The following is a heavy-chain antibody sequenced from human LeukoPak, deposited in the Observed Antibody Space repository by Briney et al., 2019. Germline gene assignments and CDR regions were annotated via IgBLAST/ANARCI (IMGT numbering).Heavy chain of an antibody. V-gene: IGHV3-23*01. D-gene: IGHD3-10*02. CDR3: ARDLCWGCFDD. Sequence: GGSLRLSCAASGFTFNTYGMTWVRQAPGKGLKWVSAITSSGGSTYYGDSVKGRFTISRDNSRNTLYLQMNGLRVDDTAVYYCARDLCWGCFDDWGQGNLVTVSS. J-gene: IGHJ4*02. CDR2: ITSSGGST. CDR1: GFTFNTYG.